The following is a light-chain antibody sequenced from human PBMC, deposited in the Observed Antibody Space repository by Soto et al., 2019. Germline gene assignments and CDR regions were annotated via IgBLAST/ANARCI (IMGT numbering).Light chain of an antibody. CDR1: QNISRS. CDR2: GAS. Sequence: EIVLTQSPATLSLSPGERATLSCRASQNISRSLAWYQQKPGQAPRLLIYGASTRATGIPARFSGSGSGTEFTLTISSLQSEDFAVYYCQQSNDWPPITFGQGTRLEIK. J-gene: IGKJ5*01. V-gene: IGKV3-15*01. CDR3: QQSNDWPPIT.